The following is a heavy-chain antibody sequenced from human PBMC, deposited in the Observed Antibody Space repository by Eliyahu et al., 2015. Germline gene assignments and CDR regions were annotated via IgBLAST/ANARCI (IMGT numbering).Heavy chain of an antibody. V-gene: IGHV3-48*01. CDR2: ISSSSSTI. CDR3: ARGWQNSRRFGY. D-gene: IGHD1-14*01. Sequence: EVQLVESGGGLVQPGGSLRXSXAAXGFTFSSXSMNWVRQAPGKGLEWVSYISSSSSTIYYADSVKGRFTISRDNAKNSLYLQMNSLRAEDTAVYYCARGWQNSRRFGYWGQGTLVTVSS. CDR1: GFTFSSXS. J-gene: IGHJ4*02.